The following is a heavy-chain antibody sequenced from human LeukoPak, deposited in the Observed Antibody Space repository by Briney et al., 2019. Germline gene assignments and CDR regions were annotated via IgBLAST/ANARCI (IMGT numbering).Heavy chain of an antibody. D-gene: IGHD6-19*01. CDR2: ISRGGGTI. CDR1: GFSFSNNE. J-gene: IGHJ4*02. CDR3: ARVSDISVAAYFDY. Sequence: GGSLRLSCEASGFSFSNNEMNWVRQAPGRGLEWVSYISRGGGTIYYADSVKGRFTLSRDNAKNSLYLQMNSLRAEDTALYYCARVSDISVAAYFDYWGQGTLVTVSS. V-gene: IGHV3-48*03.